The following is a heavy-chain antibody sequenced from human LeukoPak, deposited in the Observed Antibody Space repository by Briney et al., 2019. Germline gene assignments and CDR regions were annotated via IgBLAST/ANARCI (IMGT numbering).Heavy chain of an antibody. CDR1: GFTFSSYD. D-gene: IGHD1-26*01. V-gene: IGHV3-21*01. CDR3: ARGPKVGATAWAYYFDY. J-gene: IGHJ4*02. CDR2: ISSSSIYI. Sequence: GGSLRLSCAASGFTFSSYDMNWVRQAPGKGLEWVSSISSSSIYIYYADSVKGRFTISRDNAKNSLYLQMNSLRAEDTAVYYCARGPKVGATAWAYYFDYWGQGTLVTVSS.